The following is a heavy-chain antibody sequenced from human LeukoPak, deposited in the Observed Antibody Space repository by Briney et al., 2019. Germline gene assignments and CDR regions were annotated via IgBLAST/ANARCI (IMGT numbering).Heavy chain of an antibody. J-gene: IGHJ6*03. CDR1: SGSISSSSYY. V-gene: IGHV4-39*01. CDR3: ARLPFYYGSGNYYYYYMDV. D-gene: IGHD3-10*01. Sequence: NPSETLSLTCTVSSGSISSSSYYWGWIRHPPGKGLEWIGSINYSGSTYYNPSLKSRVTISVDTSKNQFSLKLSSVTAADTAVYYCARLPFYYGSGNYYYYYMDVWGKGTTVTVSS. CDR2: INYSGST.